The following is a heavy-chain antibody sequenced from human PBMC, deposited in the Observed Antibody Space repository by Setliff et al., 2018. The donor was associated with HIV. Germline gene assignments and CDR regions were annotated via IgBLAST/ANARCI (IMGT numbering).Heavy chain of an antibody. V-gene: IGHV4-4*07. J-gene: IGHJ4*02. D-gene: IGHD2-21*02. Sequence: SETLSLTCTVSGGSISNYYWSWIRQPAGKGLEWIGRIQTSGRTNSNPSLKSRVTMSVDTSKNQFSLILTSVTAADTAVYYCARSGRVNCGGDCYLFDYWGQGTPVTVSS. CDR1: GGSISNYY. CDR2: IQTSGRT. CDR3: ARSGRVNCGGDCYLFDY.